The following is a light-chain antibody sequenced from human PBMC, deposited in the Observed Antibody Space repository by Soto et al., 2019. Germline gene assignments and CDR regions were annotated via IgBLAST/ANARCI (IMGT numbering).Light chain of an antibody. CDR1: QSISSSY. CDR3: QQYGGSPSYT. J-gene: IGKJ2*01. Sequence: VLTQSPGTLSLSPGERATISCRASQSISSSYLAWYQHKPGQAPRLLIYGASSRATGIPHRFSGSGSGTDFTLTIRRLEPEDCGVYYCQQYGGSPSYTFGQGTRLEIK. CDR2: GAS. V-gene: IGKV3-20*01.